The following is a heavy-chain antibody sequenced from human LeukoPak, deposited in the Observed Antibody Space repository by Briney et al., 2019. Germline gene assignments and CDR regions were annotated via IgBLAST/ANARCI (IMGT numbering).Heavy chain of an antibody. D-gene: IGHD3-16*02. V-gene: IGHV4-38-2*02. J-gene: IGHJ4*02. Sequence: SETLSLTCTVSGYSISSGYFWGWIRQPPGKGLEWIGSIYHSGSTYYNPSLKSRVTISEDTSKNQFSLKLSSVTAADTAVYYCARHGGVVTFGGVIVLYYFDYWGQGTLVTVSS. CDR3: ARHGGVVTFGGVIVLYYFDY. CDR2: IYHSGST. CDR1: GYSISSGYF.